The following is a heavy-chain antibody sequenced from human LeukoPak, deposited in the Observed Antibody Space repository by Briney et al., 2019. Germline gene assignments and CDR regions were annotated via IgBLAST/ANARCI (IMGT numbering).Heavy chain of an antibody. CDR3: ARTYYYDSSGYYPNLDY. V-gene: IGHV1-2*02. J-gene: IGHJ4*02. CDR2: INSNSGGT. CDR1: GYTFTGYY. D-gene: IGHD3-22*01. Sequence: GASVKVSCKASGYTFTGYYMHWVRQAPGQGLEWMGWINSNSGGTNYAQKFQGRVTMTRDTSISTAYMELSRLRSDDTAVYYCARTYYYDSSGYYPNLDYWGQGTLVTVSS.